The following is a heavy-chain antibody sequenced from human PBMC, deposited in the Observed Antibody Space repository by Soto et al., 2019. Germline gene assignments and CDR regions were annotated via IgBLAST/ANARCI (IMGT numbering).Heavy chain of an antibody. CDR1: GGSISSGGYY. V-gene: IGHV4-31*03. J-gene: IGHJ6*02. CDR3: ARDLGIAARHDYYYGMDV. Sequence: PSETLSLTCTVSGGSISSGGYYWSWIRQHPGKGLEWIGYIYYSGSTYYNPSLKSRVTISVDTSKNQFSLKLSSVTAADTAVYYCARDLGIAARHDYYYGMDVWGQGTTVTVLL. D-gene: IGHD6-6*01. CDR2: IYYSGST.